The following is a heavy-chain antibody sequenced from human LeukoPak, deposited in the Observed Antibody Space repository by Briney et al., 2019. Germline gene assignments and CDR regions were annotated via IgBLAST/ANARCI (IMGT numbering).Heavy chain of an antibody. CDR1: GYDFTTYC. J-gene: IGHJ3*02. CDR3: ARDGPVPATADAFDI. V-gene: IGHV5-51*01. CDR2: IYPGDSDT. D-gene: IGHD2-2*01. Sequence: PGESLKISCKGSGYDFTTYCIGWVRQMPGQGLEWMGIIYPGDSDTRNSPSFQGQVTISADKSISTVYLQWSSLKASDTAVYYCARDGPVPATADAFDIWGQGTMVTVSS.